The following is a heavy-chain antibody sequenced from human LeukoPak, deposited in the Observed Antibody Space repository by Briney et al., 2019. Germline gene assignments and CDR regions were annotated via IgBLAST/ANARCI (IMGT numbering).Heavy chain of an antibody. CDR2: IWYDGSYK. CDR1: GFTFSKCG. Sequence: GGSLRLSCAASGFTFSKCGMHWVRQAPGKGLEWVAVIWYDGSYKYYADSVKGRFTISRDNSKNTLYLQMNSLRAEDTAVYYCAKDFYVGPVLARYFDYWGQGTLVTVSS. CDR3: AKDFYVGPVLARYFDY. J-gene: IGHJ4*02. V-gene: IGHV3-33*06. D-gene: IGHD6-19*01.